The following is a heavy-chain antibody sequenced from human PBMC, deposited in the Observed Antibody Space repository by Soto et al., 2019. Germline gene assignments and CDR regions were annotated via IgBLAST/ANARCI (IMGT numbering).Heavy chain of an antibody. CDR2: ISSST. Sequence: EVQLLESGGGLVQPGGSLRLSCAASGFTFSSYAMTWVRQAPGKGLEWVSTISSSTYYADSVKGRFTISRDNSKNTLYLQMNSQRAEDTAVYYCAKREGRNFDYWGQGTLVTVSS. CDR1: GFTFSSYA. V-gene: IGHV3-23*01. D-gene: IGHD3-10*01. J-gene: IGHJ4*02. CDR3: AKREGRNFDY.